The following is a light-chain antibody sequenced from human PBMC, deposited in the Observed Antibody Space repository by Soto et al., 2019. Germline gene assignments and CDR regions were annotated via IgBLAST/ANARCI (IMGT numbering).Light chain of an antibody. CDR2: DAS. Sequence: IVLTQSPATLSFSPVESATLSCRAIRSVSNYLAWYQQKPGQAPRLLIYDASNRATGIPARFSGSGSGTDFTLTISSLEPEDFAVYYCQQRSNWPPEITFGQGTRLEIK. CDR3: QQRSNWPPEIT. J-gene: IGKJ5*01. CDR1: RSVSNY. V-gene: IGKV3-11*01.